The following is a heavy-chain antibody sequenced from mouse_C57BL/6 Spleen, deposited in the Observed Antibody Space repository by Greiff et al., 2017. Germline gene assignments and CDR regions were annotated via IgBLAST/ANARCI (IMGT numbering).Heavy chain of an antibody. D-gene: IGHD3-2*02. Sequence: EVQGVESGGGLVKPGGSLKLSCAASGFTFSSYTMSWVRQTPEKRLEWVATISGGGGNTYYPDSVKGRFTISRDNAKNTLYLQMSSLRSEDTALYYCAREGQLRLSAWFAYWGQGTLVTVSA. V-gene: IGHV5-9*01. J-gene: IGHJ3*01. CDR3: AREGQLRLSAWFAY. CDR1: GFTFSSYT. CDR2: ISGGGGNT.